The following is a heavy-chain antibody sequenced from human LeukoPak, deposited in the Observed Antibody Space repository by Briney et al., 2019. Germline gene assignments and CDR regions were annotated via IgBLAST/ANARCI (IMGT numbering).Heavy chain of an antibody. CDR3: ARLFKSLTLIILNWFDP. CDR2: INHSGST. D-gene: IGHD2/OR15-2a*01. J-gene: IGHJ5*02. V-gene: IGHV4-34*01. CDR1: GGSFSGYY. Sequence: PSETLSLTCAVYGGSFSGYYWSWIRQPPGKGLEWMGEINHSGSTNYNPSLKSRVTISVDTSKNQFSLKLSSVTAADTAVYYCARLFKSLTLIILNWFDPWGQGTLVTVSS.